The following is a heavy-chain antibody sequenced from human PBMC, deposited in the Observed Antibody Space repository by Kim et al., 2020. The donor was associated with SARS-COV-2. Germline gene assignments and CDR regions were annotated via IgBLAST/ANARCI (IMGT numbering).Heavy chain of an antibody. CDR3: ARREILTGYYLD. Sequence: GESLKISCKGSGYSFTSYWISWVRQMPGKGLEWMGRIDPSDSYTNYSPSFQGHVTIPADKSISTAYLQWSSLKASDTAMDYCARREILTGYYLDWGQGTLVTVSS. CDR2: IDPSDSYT. CDR1: GYSFTSYW. D-gene: IGHD3-9*01. V-gene: IGHV5-10-1*01. J-gene: IGHJ4*02.